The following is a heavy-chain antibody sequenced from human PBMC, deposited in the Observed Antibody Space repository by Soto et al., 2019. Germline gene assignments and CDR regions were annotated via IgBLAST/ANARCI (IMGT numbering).Heavy chain of an antibody. CDR2: FRTGGDDGTT. Sequence: SGGSLRLSCAASGFTFSGYSMSWVRQAPGKGLEWVSGFRTGGDDGTTYYADSVKGRFTISRDNSKNTLFLQMNSLRAEDTAIYXCAKKVNSGPGSQYFDYWGQGTLVTVSS. V-gene: IGHV3-23*01. CDR1: GFTFSGYS. J-gene: IGHJ4*02. D-gene: IGHD3-10*01. CDR3: AKKVNSGPGSQYFDY.